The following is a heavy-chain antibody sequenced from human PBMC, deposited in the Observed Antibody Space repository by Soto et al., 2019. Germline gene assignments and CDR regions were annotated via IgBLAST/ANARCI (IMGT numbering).Heavy chain of an antibody. D-gene: IGHD2-15*01. CDR1: GYTFTSYG. J-gene: IGHJ3*02. CDR2: ISAYNGNT. Sequence: GASVKVSCKASGYTFTSYGISWVRQAPGQGPERMGWISAYNGNTNYAQKLQGRVTMTTYTSTSTAYMELRSLRSDDTAVYYCARVRGGYCSGGSCPEAFDIWGQGTMVTVSS. V-gene: IGHV1-18*01. CDR3: ARVRGGYCSGGSCPEAFDI.